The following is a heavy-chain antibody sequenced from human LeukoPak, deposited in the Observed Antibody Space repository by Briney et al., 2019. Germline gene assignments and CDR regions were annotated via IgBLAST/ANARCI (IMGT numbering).Heavy chain of an antibody. CDR1: GASISSFY. V-gene: IGHV4-59*01. CDR2: IYYSGST. Sequence: SETLSLTCTVSGASISSFYWSWIRQPPGKGLEWIGYIYYSGSTNYNPSLKSRVTISLDTSKNQFSLRLSAVTAADTAVYYCARLRDNSGYHFDYWGQGALVTASS. CDR3: ARLRDNSGYHFDY. J-gene: IGHJ4*02. D-gene: IGHD3-22*01.